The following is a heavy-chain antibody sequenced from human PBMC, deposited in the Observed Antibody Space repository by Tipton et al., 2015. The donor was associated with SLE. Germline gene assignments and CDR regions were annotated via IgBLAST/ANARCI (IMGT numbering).Heavy chain of an antibody. Sequence: SLRLSCAASGFTFSDSILHWVRQAPQKELEWVAVMSLDGPLTLATESVKGRFTMSRDDSRNTVYLQMNSLRAEDTAVYSCARTPAFGGVVFDFWGQGTLVTVSS. CDR3: ARTPAFGGVVFDF. D-gene: IGHD3-16*01. J-gene: IGHJ4*02. CDR2: MSLDGPLT. V-gene: IGHV3-30-3*01. CDR1: GFTFSDSI.